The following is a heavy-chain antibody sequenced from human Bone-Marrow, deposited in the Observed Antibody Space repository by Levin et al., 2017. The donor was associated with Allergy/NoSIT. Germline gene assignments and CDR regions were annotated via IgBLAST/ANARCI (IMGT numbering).Heavy chain of an antibody. CDR1: GFTFSSYG. D-gene: IGHD3-22*01. J-gene: IGHJ4*02. CDR2: ISYDGSNK. V-gene: IGHV3-30*18. CDR3: AKDGRYYDSSGYYYVGHQQSDY. Sequence: PGGSLRLSCAASGFTFSSYGMHWVRQAPGKGLEWVAVISYDGSNKYYADSVKGRFTISRDNSKNTLYLQMNSLRAEDTAVYYCAKDGRYYDSSGYYYVGHQQSDYWGQGTLVTVSS.